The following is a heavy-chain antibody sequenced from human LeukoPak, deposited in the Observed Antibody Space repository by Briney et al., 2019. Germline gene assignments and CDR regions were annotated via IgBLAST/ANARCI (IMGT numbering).Heavy chain of an antibody. Sequence: PSETLSLTCTVSGGSISSYYWSWIRQPPGKGLEWIGYIYYSGSTNYNPSLKSRVTISVDTSKNQFSLKLSSVTAADTAVYYCASTRRMTTVTTFDYWGQGTLVTVSS. D-gene: IGHD4-17*01. J-gene: IGHJ4*02. CDR2: IYYSGST. CDR1: GGSISSYY. CDR3: ASTRRMTTVTTFDY. V-gene: IGHV4-59*08.